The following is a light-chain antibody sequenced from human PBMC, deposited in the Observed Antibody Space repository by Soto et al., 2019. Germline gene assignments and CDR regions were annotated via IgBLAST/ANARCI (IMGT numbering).Light chain of an antibody. CDR2: DDN. Sequence: SLLPQRPSVXSAPVQRVTISCSGRSSNIGGNSVSWYQQLPGTAPKLLIYDDNKRPSVIPDRFSGSKSGMSATLGITGFQTGDEVDYYCGSSDSSMSDYVFATGNKVP. J-gene: IGLJ1*01. CDR1: SSNIGGNS. V-gene: IGLV1-51*01. CDR3: GSSDSSMSDYV.